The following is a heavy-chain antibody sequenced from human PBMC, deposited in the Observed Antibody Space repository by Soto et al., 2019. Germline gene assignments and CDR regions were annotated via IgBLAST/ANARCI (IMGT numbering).Heavy chain of an antibody. Sequence: SETLSLTCAVSGGSISSSNWWSWVRQPPGKGLEWIGEIYHSGSTNYNPSLKSRVTISVDKSKNQFSLKLSSVTAADTAVYYCARGAIVVVPAAFRYYYGMDVWGQGTTVTAP. CDR1: GGSISSSNW. CDR2: IYHSGST. D-gene: IGHD2-2*01. CDR3: ARGAIVVVPAAFRYYYGMDV. J-gene: IGHJ6*02. V-gene: IGHV4-4*02.